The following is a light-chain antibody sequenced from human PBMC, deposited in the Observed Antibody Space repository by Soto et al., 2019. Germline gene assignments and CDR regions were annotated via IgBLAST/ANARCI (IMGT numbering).Light chain of an antibody. CDR1: QSVGSSY. J-gene: IGKJ5*01. CDR2: AAS. Sequence: IVLTQSPGTLSLSPGERATLSCRASQSVGSSYLAWYQQKPGQAPRLLIYAASSRATGVPERFSGSGSGTDFTLTISRLEPEDFAVYYCQQYGISPPNTCGQGTRLEIK. CDR3: QQYGISPPNT. V-gene: IGKV3-20*01.